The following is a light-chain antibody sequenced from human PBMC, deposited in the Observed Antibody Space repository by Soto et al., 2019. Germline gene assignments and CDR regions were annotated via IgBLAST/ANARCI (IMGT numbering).Light chain of an antibody. CDR3: QQYDNLLL. CDR2: DAS. V-gene: IGKV1-33*01. J-gene: IGKJ5*01. CDR1: QDISNY. Sequence: DIQMTQSPSSLSPSVGDRVTITCQASQDISNYLNWYQQKPGKAPKFLIYDASNLETGVPSRFSGSGSGTNFTFTISSLQPEDIATYYCQQYDNLLLFGQGTRLEIK.